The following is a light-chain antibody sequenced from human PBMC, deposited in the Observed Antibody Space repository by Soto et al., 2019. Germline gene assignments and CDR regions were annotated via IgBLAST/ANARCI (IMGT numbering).Light chain of an antibody. CDR3: QQSDSYPYT. Sequence: DIQMTQSPSSLSVSVGDRVTITCRTSQSITNYLNWYQQKPGKAPKLLVYAASSLQSGVPSRFSGNGSGTDFTLIIGSLQPEDFGSYYCQQSDSYPYTFGQGTKLEIK. CDR2: AAS. J-gene: IGKJ2*01. V-gene: IGKV1-39*01. CDR1: QSITNY.